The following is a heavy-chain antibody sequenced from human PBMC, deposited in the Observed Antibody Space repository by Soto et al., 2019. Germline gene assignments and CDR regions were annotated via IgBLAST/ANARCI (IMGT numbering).Heavy chain of an antibody. CDR3: GKDLVGSRWGELFNYYYYGMDV. CDR1: GFTFSSYA. J-gene: IGHJ6*02. V-gene: IGHV3-23*01. D-gene: IGHD3-16*01. CDR2: ISGSGGST. Sequence: EVQLLESGGGLVQPGGSLRLSCAASGFTFSSYAMSWVRQAPGKGLEWVSAISGSGGSTYYADSVKGRFTISRDNSKNTLFLQMNSLRAEDTAVYYCGKDLVGSRWGELFNYYYYGMDVGGQGPTVTVSS.